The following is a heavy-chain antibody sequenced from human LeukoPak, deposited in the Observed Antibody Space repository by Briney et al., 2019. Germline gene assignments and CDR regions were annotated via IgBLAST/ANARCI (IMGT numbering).Heavy chain of an antibody. J-gene: IGHJ6*03. CDR2: ISAYNGNT. V-gene: IGHV1-18*01. Sequence: ASVKVSCKASGYTFTSYGISWVRQAPGQGLEWMGWISAYNGNTNYAQKLQGRVTMTTDTSTSTAYMELRSLRSDDTAVYYCARGEYSGPYYDFWSGYSPHYYYYYMDVWGKGTTVTVSS. CDR3: ARGEYSGPYYDFWSGYSPHYYYYYMDV. D-gene: IGHD3-3*01. CDR1: GYTFTSYG.